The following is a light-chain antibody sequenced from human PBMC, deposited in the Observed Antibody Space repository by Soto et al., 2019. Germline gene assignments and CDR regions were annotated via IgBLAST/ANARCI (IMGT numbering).Light chain of an antibody. CDR2: WAS. J-gene: IGKJ1*01. CDR1: QSVLYSSNNKNY. CDR3: HHYYSTPRT. Sequence: DIVMTQSPDSLAVSLGERATINCKSSQSVLYSSNNKNYLAWYQQKPGQPPKLLIYWASTRESVVPDRFSGSGSGTDFNLTISSLQAEDVAVYYCHHYYSTPRTFGQGTKVEIK. V-gene: IGKV4-1*01.